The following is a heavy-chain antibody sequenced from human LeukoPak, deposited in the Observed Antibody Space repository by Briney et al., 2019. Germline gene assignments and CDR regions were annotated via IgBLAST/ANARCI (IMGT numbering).Heavy chain of an antibody. Sequence: GGSLXLSCAASGFTVSSDYMSWVRQAPGKGLEWVSLISSYHSTYYADSVKGRFTISRDNSKNTLYLQMNSLRAEDTAVYFCARAEYDSSLGFAYWGQGTLVTVSS. CDR1: GFTVSSDY. V-gene: IGHV3-53*01. CDR3: ARAEYDSSLGFAY. J-gene: IGHJ4*02. CDR2: ISSYHST. D-gene: IGHD3-22*01.